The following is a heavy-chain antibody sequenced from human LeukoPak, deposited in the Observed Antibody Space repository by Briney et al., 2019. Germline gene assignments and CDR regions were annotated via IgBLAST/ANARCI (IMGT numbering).Heavy chain of an antibody. CDR1: GFTFSSYW. CDR3: ARAPRTGPRGYCSSTSCYFS. CDR2: INSDGSST. Sequence: GGSLRLSCAASGFTFSSYWMHWVRQAPGKGLVWVSRINSDGSSTSYADSVKGRFTISRDNAKNTLYLQMNSLRAEDTAVYYCARAPRTGPRGYCSSTSCYFSWGQGTLVTVSS. D-gene: IGHD2-2*01. J-gene: IGHJ5*02. V-gene: IGHV3-74*01.